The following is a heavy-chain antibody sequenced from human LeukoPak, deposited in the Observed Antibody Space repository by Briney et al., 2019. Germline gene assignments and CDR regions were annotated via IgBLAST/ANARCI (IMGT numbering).Heavy chain of an antibody. Sequence: SETLSLTCTVSGGSISSYYWSWIRQPSGRELEWIGYIFYSGSTNYNPSLKSRVTISVDTSKNQFSLTLNSVTAADTAVYYCARGWRGVVGATSFDYWGQGTLVTVSS. J-gene: IGHJ4*02. CDR1: GGSISSYY. D-gene: IGHD1-26*01. V-gene: IGHV4-59*01. CDR3: ARGWRGVVGATSFDY. CDR2: IFYSGST.